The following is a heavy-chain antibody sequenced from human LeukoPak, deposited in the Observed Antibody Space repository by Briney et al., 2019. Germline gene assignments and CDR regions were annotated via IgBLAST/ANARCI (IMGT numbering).Heavy chain of an antibody. J-gene: IGHJ3*02. CDR1: GFTFSSYS. V-gene: IGHV3-21*01. CDR3: ARDAGDPLVVIDAFDI. Sequence: GRSLRLSCAASGFTFSSYSMNWVRQAPGKGLEWVSSISSSSSYIYYADSVKGRFTISRDNAKNSLYLQMNSLRAEDTAVYYCARDAGDPLVVIDAFDIWGQGTMVTVSS. D-gene: IGHD3-22*01. CDR2: ISSSSSYI.